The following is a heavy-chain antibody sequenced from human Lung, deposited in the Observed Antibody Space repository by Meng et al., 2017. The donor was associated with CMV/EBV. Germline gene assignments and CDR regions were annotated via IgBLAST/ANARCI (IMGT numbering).Heavy chain of an antibody. CDR1: GVSIRSNIR. D-gene: IGHD1-26*01. Sequence: VERQELGPGLVTPSGPLSLRCGVSGVSIRSNIRWTWVRQPPGKGLEWIGDIDDSGSTNYNPSLNSRISISLDKSKNHFSLKVNSVTAADTAVYYCARGKQDAWELLAYWGQGALVTVSS. CDR3: ARGKQDAWELLAY. CDR2: IDDSGST. V-gene: IGHV4-4*02. J-gene: IGHJ4*02.